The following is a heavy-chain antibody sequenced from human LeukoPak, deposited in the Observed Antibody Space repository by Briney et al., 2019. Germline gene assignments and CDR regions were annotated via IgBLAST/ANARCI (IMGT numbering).Heavy chain of an antibody. CDR3: ARSGSGSQEDYFDY. D-gene: IGHD6-19*01. Sequence: PGGSLRLSCSASGFAFSTYPMHWVRQAPGKGLEYVSSISSDGTSPYYADSVKGRFTISRDNAKNSLYLQMNSLRAEDTAVYYCARSGSGSQEDYFDYWGQGTLVTVSS. CDR1: GFAFSTYP. CDR2: ISSDGTSP. J-gene: IGHJ4*02. V-gene: IGHV3-64*04.